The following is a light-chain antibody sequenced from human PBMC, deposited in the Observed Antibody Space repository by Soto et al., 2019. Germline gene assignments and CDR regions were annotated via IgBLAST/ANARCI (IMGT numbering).Light chain of an antibody. CDR1: SGSIASNY. V-gene: IGLV6-57*02. CDR2: EDN. J-gene: IGLJ2*01. CDR3: QSYDSSTVV. Sequence: NFILTQPHSVSESPGKTVTISCTGSSGSIASNYVQWYQQRPGSAPTTVIYEDNQRPSGVPDRFSGSIDSSSNSASLTISGLKTEDEADYYCQSYDSSTVVFGGGTQLTVL.